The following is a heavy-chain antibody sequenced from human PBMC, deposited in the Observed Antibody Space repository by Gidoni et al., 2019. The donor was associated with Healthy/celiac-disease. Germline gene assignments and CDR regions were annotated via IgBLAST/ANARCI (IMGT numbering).Heavy chain of an antibody. V-gene: IGHV4-39*01. CDR1: GGSISSSSYY. D-gene: IGHD3-9*01. Sequence: QLQLQESGPGLVKPSETLSLTCTVSGGSISSSSYYWGWIRQPPGKGLEWIGSIYYSGSTYYNPSLKSRVTISVDTSKNQFSLKLSSVTAADTAVYYCARRGRYFDWLSTGGDYFDYWGQGTLVTVSS. CDR2: IYYSGST. J-gene: IGHJ4*02. CDR3: ARRGRYFDWLSTGGDYFDY.